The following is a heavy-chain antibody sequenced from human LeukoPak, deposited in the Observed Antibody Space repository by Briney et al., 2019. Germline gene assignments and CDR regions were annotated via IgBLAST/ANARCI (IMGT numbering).Heavy chain of an antibody. Sequence: PGGSLRLSCAASGFTFSSYEMNWVRQAPGKGLEWVSYISSSGSTIYYADSVKGRFTISRDNAKNSLYLQMNSLRAEDTAVYYCARTHCGGDCYPPSEYFQHWGQGTLVTVSS. D-gene: IGHD2-21*02. V-gene: IGHV3-48*03. CDR3: ARTHCGGDCYPPSEYFQH. J-gene: IGHJ1*01. CDR1: GFTFSSYE. CDR2: ISSSGSTI.